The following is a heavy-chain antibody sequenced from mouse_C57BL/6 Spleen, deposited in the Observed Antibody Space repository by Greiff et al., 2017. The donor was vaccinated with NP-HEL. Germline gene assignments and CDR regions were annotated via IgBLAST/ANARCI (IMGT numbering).Heavy chain of an antibody. Sequence: VKLMESGPELVKPGASVKLSCKASGYTFTSYDINWVKQRPGQGLEWIGWIYPRVGSTKYNEKFKGKATLTVDTSSSTAYMELHSLTSEDSAVYFCAREGGYFDVWGTGTTVTVSS. CDR1: GYTFTSYD. V-gene: IGHV1-85*01. CDR2: IYPRVGST. J-gene: IGHJ1*03. CDR3: AREGGYFDV.